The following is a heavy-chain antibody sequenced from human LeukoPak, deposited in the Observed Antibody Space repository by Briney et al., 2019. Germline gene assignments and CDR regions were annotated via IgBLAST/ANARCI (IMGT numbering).Heavy chain of an antibody. CDR1: GGSISTYY. J-gene: IGHJ3*02. CDR3: ARGSPGARWRELQPILAPYDAFDI. CDR2: IYHSGST. V-gene: IGHV4-59*01. Sequence: SETLSLTCTVSGGSISTYYWNWIRQPPGKGLEWIGYIYHSGSTNYNPSLQSRVTLSVDTSKNQFSLNLNSVTAADTAVYYCARGSPGARWRELQPILAPYDAFDIWGQGTMVTVSS. D-gene: IGHD1-26*01.